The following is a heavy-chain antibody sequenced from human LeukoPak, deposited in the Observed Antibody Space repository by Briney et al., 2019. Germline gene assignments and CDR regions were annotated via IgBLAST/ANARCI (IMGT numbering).Heavy chain of an antibody. Sequence: SETLSLTCTVTGGSISSYYWSWIRQPPGKGLEWIGYIYYSGRTNYNPSLKRRVTISVDTSKNQFSLKLSSVTAADTAVYYWARDHILDPWAFDIWGQGTMVTVSS. CDR2: IYYSGRT. CDR3: ARDHILDPWAFDI. D-gene: IGHD1-1*01. V-gene: IGHV4-59*01. J-gene: IGHJ3*02. CDR1: GGSISSYY.